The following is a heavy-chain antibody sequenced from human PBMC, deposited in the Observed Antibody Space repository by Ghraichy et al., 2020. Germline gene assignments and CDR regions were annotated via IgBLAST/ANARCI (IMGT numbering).Heavy chain of an antibody. J-gene: IGHJ4*02. V-gene: IGHV3-11*01. CDR1: GLIFNDYF. Sequence: GGSLRLSCAVSGLIFNDYFMGWIRQAPGRGLEWISYISGDGTITYSVDSVRGRFTISRDNAKNSLYLQMNSLRAEDTAVYYCARGLPYDTSSPYPSYFDHWGQGTLVTVSS. CDR3: ARGLPYDTSSPYPSYFDH. CDR2: ISGDGTIT. D-gene: IGHD3-22*01.